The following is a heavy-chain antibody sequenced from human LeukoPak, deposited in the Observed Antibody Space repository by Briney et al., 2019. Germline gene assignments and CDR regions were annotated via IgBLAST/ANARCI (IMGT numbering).Heavy chain of an antibody. V-gene: IGHV4-38-2*02. D-gene: IGHD3-10*01. CDR2: MHHSGST. J-gene: IGHJ4*02. CDR1: GYSISSGYY. CDR3: ARVRLWFGDHLDDY. Sequence: PSETLSLTCTVSGYSISSGYYWGWIRQPPGKGLEWIGSMHHSGSTYYNPFLKSRVTMSLDTSKNQFSLRLTSVTAADTAVYYCARVRLWFGDHLDDYWGQGTLVTVSS.